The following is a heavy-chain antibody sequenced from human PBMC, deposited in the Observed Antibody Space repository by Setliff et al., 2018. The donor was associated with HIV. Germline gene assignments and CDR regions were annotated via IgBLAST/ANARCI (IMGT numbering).Heavy chain of an antibody. J-gene: IGHJ4*02. CDR3: ARGHYGE. V-gene: IGHV3-7*04. CDR2: IKQDGTEK. Sequence: GETLTLSCAASGFTFTGTWMAWVRQAPGKGPEWVANIKQDGTEKHYMDSVKGRFTISRDNADRSIYLQMNSLRVEDTAVYYCARGHYGEWGQGTLVTVSS. CDR1: GFTFTGTW. D-gene: IGHD4-17*01.